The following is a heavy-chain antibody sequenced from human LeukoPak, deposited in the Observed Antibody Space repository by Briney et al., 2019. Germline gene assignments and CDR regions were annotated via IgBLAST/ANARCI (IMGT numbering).Heavy chain of an antibody. CDR1: GGSISSYY. D-gene: IGHD3-22*01. J-gene: IGHJ6*03. CDR3: TRGSIAYYYMDV. Sequence: SEALSLACTVSGGSISSYYWSWIRQPPGKGLEWIGNIYYSGSTNYNPSLKSRVTISVDTSKNQFSLKLSSVTAADTAVYYCTRGSIAYYYMDVWGKGTTVTISS. CDR2: IYYSGST. V-gene: IGHV4-59*01.